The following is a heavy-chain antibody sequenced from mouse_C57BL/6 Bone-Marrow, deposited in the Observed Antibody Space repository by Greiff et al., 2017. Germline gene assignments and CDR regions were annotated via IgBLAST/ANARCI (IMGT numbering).Heavy chain of an antibody. Sequence: QVQLQQPGAELVKPGASVKMSCKASGYTFTSYWITWVKQRPGQGLEWIGDIYPGSGSTNYNEKFKSKATLTVDNSSSTAYMQLSSLTSEDSAIYYCAREDYYDSSYDYWGQGTTLTVSS. V-gene: IGHV1-55*01. CDR2: IYPGSGST. CDR3: AREDYYDSSYDY. CDR1: GYTFTSYW. J-gene: IGHJ2*01. D-gene: IGHD1-1*01.